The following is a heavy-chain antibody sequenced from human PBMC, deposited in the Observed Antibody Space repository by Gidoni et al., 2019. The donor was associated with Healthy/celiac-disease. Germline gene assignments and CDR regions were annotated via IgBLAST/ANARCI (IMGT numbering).Heavy chain of an antibody. D-gene: IGHD6-13*01. J-gene: IGHJ4*02. CDR2: MNPNSGNT. CDR3: ARGAGYSNTVDI. Sequence: VRQATGQGLEWMGWMNPNSGNTGYAQMFQDRVTMTRNTSISTAYMELSSLTSEDTAVYYCARGAGYSNTVDIWGQGTLVTVSS. V-gene: IGHV1-8*01.